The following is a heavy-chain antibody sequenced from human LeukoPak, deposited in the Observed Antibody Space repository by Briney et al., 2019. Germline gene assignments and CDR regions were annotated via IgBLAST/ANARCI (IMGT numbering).Heavy chain of an antibody. J-gene: IGHJ5*02. CDR2: INPSGGST. V-gene: IGHV1-46*03. Sequence: GASVKASCKASGYTFTSYYMHWMRQAPGQGLEWMGIINPSGGSTSYAQKFQGRVTMTRDTSTSTVYMELSSLRSEDTAVYYCARGGAARLIWFDPWGQGTLVTVSS. D-gene: IGHD6-6*01. CDR3: ARGGAARLIWFDP. CDR1: GYTFTSYY.